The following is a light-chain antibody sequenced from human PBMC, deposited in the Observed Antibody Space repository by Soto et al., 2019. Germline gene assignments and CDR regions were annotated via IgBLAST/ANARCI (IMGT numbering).Light chain of an antibody. J-gene: IGKJ1*01. CDR3: QAYNNWWT. CDR1: QSVSSN. V-gene: IGKV3-15*01. CDR2: DAS. Sequence: EIVMTQYPATLSVSPGERATLSCRASQSVSSNLAWYQQKPDQATTLLIYDASTRATGIPASFSGSGSGTEFTLTISSLQSEDFAVYYCQAYNNWWTFGQGTKVEIK.